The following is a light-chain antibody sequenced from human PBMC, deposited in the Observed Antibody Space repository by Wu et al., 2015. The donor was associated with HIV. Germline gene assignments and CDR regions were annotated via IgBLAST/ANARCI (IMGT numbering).Light chain of an antibody. CDR3: QQYNSYPFT. V-gene: IGKV1-5*03. Sequence: DIQMTQSPLTLSASVGDRVTITCRASQSISTWLAWYQQKPGKAPKLLIYRASTLESGVPSRFSGSGSGTEFTLTISSLQPDDFADYYCQQYNSYPFTFGPGTKVDIK. CDR1: QSISTW. J-gene: IGKJ3*01. CDR2: RAS.